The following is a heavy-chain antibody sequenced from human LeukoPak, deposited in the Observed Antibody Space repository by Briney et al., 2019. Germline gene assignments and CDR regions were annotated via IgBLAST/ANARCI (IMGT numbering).Heavy chain of an antibody. CDR2: IYNNENT. CDR3: ARGSGLTAFDI. Sequence: SETLSLTCTVSGDSISGYYWSWIRQPAGKGLEWIGRIYNNENTNYNPSLKSRVTMSVDTSKGQFSLKLSSVTAADTAVYFCARGSGLTAFDIWGQGTVVTVSS. CDR1: GDSISGYY. V-gene: IGHV4-4*07. J-gene: IGHJ3*02. D-gene: IGHD3-3*01.